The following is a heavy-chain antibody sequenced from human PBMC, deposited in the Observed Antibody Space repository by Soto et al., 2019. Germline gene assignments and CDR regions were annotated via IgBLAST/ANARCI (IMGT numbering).Heavy chain of an antibody. Sequence: ASVKVSCKASGYTFTSYYINWVRQATGQGLEWMGWMNPSSGNTGYAQKFQGRVTMTRNTSISTAYMELSSLRSEDTAVYYCARSTTSRVDPWGQGTLVTVSS. D-gene: IGHD1-26*01. J-gene: IGHJ5*02. CDR2: MNPSSGNT. V-gene: IGHV1-8*01. CDR1: GYTFTSYY. CDR3: ARSTTSRVDP.